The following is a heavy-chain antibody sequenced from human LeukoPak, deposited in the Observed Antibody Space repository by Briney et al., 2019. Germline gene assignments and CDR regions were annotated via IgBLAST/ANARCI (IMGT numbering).Heavy chain of an antibody. CDR3: ARRNCDSSGYYVDY. D-gene: IGHD3-22*01. CDR1: GGSISSYY. J-gene: IGHJ4*02. Sequence: PSETLSLTCTVSGGSISSYYWSWIRQPPGKGLEWIGYIYYSGSTNYNPSLKSRVTISVDTSKNQFSLKLSSVTAADTAVYYCARRNCDSSGYYVDYWGQGTLVTVSS. V-gene: IGHV4-59*01. CDR2: IYYSGST.